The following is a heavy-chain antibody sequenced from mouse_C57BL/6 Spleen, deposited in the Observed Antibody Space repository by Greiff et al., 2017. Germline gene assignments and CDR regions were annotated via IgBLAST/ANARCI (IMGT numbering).Heavy chain of an antibody. CDR2: INPNNGGT. V-gene: IGHV1-26*01. CDR1: GYTFTDYY. D-gene: IGHD2-4*01. CDR3: ARWDYDVPDC. Sequence: VQLQQSGPELVKPGASVKISCKASGYTFTDYYMNWVKQSHGKSLEWIGDINPNNGGTSYNQKFKGKATLTVDKSSSTAYMELRSLTSEDSAVYYCARWDYDVPDCWGQGTTLTVSS. J-gene: IGHJ2*01.